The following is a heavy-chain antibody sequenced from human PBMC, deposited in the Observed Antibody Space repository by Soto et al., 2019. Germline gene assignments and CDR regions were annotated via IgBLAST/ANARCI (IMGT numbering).Heavy chain of an antibody. J-gene: IGHJ4*02. CDR3: AKDIIAAADY. Sequence: ESGGGVVQPGRSLRLSCAASGFTFSSYGMHWVRQAPGKGLEWVAVIPYDGSNKYYADSVKGRFTISRDNSKNTLYLQMNSLRAEDTAVYYCAKDIIAAADYWGQGTLVTVSS. D-gene: IGHD6-13*01. CDR1: GFTFSSYG. V-gene: IGHV3-30*18. CDR2: IPYDGSNK.